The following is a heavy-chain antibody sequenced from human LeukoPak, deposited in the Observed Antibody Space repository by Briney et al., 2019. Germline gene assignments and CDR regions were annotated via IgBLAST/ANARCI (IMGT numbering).Heavy chain of an antibody. CDR1: GGTFSSYA. CDR3: ARAPAYYYDSSGYSNDFDS. CDR2: IIPIFGTA. Sequence: SVKVSCKASGGTFSSYAISWVRQAPGQGLEWMGGIIPIFGTANYAQKFQGRVTITRDTSASTAYMELSSLTSEDTAVYYCARAPAYYYDSSGYSNDFDSWGQGTLVTVSS. J-gene: IGHJ4*02. D-gene: IGHD3-22*01. V-gene: IGHV1-69*05.